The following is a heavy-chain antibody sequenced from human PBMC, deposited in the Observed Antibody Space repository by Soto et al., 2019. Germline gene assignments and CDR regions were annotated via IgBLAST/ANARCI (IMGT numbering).Heavy chain of an antibody. D-gene: IGHD4-17*01. J-gene: IGHJ4*02. Sequence: HPWGSLRLSCAASGFTFSNYAMTWVRQAPGKGLEWVSAVSGSGSRTYYADSVKGRFSISRDNSKNTLYLQLNSLRAEYTAIYYCAKLDDYGGYPLDYWGQGTLVTVSS. CDR2: VSGSGSRT. CDR3: AKLDDYGGYPLDY. V-gene: IGHV3-23*01. CDR1: GFTFSNYA.